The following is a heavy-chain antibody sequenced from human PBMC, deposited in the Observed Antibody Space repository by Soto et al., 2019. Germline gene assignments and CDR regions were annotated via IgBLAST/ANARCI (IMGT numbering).Heavy chain of an antibody. J-gene: IGHJ4*02. CDR2: ITGSGDST. CDR3: AKGSIFDY. V-gene: IGHV3-23*01. CDR1: GITFRSYV. Sequence: EVQLLESGGGLVQPGGSLRLSCTASGITFRSYVMTWVRQAPGKGLEWVSAITGSGDSTYYADSVKGRFTVSRDNSKNTLYLQMNSLRDEDTAVYYCAKGSIFDYWGQGTLVTVS.